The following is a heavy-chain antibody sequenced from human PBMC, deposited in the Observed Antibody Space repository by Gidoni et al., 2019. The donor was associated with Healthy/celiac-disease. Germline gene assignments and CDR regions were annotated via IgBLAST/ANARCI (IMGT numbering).Heavy chain of an antibody. D-gene: IGHD2-21*02. CDR1: GFTFSSYA. CDR2: ISGSGGST. Sequence: EVQLLEAGGGLVQPGGSLRLSCAASGFTFSSYAMSWVRQAPGKGLEWVSAISGSGGSTYYADSVKGRFTISRDNSKNTLYLQMNSLRAEDTAVYYCAKGILRGDWSFDYWGQGTLVTVSS. V-gene: IGHV3-23*01. J-gene: IGHJ4*02. CDR3: AKGILRGDWSFDY.